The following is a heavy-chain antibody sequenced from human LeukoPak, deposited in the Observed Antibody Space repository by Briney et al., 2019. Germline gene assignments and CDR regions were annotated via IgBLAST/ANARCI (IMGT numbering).Heavy chain of an antibody. CDR3: AKDGGLWVSAHWGDS. CDR2: ISGSGGSR. CDR1: GFTFSSYA. V-gene: IGHV3-23*01. D-gene: IGHD7-27*01. J-gene: IGHJ4*02. Sequence: GGSLRLSCAASGFTFSSYAMSWVRQAPGKGLEWDSGISGSGGSRFYADSVKGRFTISRDNSKNTLYLEMNSLRAEDTAVYYCAKDGGLWVSAHWGDSWGRGTLVTVSS.